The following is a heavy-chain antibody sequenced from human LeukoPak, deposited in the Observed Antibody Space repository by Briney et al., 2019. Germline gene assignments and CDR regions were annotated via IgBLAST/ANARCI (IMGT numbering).Heavy chain of an antibody. J-gene: IGHJ6*03. CDR1: GGSISSYY. CDR3: ARVSDYGDYYMDV. D-gene: IGHD4-17*01. CDR2: IYYSGST. V-gene: IGHV4-59*01. Sequence: SETLSLTCTVSGGSISSYYWSWIRQPPGKGLEWIGYIYYSGSTNYNPSLKSRVTISVDTSKNQFSLKLSSVTAADTAVYYCARVSDYGDYYMDVWGKGTTVTVSS.